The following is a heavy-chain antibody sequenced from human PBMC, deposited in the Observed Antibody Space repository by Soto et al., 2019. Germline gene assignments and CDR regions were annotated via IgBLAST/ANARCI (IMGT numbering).Heavy chain of an antibody. CDR2: ISAYNGNT. J-gene: IGHJ4*02. CDR3: ARGDKSESHYYDISHGLFEY. D-gene: IGHD3-22*01. CDR1: GYTFTSYG. Sequence: ASVKGSCNASGYTFTSYGISWVRQTPVQGLEWMGWISAYNGNTNYEQKLQGRVTSTTNTSTSTAYVELRLLRSYVSAVYYCARGDKSESHYYDISHGLFEYWGQGTLVTVYS. V-gene: IGHV1-18*01.